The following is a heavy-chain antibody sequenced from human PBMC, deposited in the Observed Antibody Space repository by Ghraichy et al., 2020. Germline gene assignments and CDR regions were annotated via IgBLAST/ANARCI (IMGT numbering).Heavy chain of an antibody. CDR1: GFTFSSYG. D-gene: IGHD6-13*01. V-gene: IGHV3-30*02. J-gene: IGHJ4*02. Sequence: GGSLRLSCAASGFTFSSYGMHWVRQAPGKGLEWVAFIRYDGSNKYYADSVKGRFTISRDNSKNTLYLQMNSLRAEDTAVYYCAKDPGKRSAAAGKGDYWGQGTLVTVSS. CDR2: IRYDGSNK. CDR3: AKDPGKRSAAAGKGDY.